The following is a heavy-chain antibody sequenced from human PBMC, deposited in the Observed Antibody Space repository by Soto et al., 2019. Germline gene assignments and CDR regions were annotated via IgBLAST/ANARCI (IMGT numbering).Heavy chain of an antibody. Sequence: EVQLLESGGGLVQPGGSLRLSCTASGITFSNYAMSWVRQAPRKGLEWVSSISTSGGRPYYADSVKGRFTISRDNSKNTLYLQMNSLRVEDTAVYYCAKDPDRYDYVWGTYRYIDYWGQGTLVTVSS. J-gene: IGHJ4*02. CDR3: AKDPDRYDYVWGTYRYIDY. CDR2: ISTSGGRP. CDR1: GITFSNYA. V-gene: IGHV3-23*01. D-gene: IGHD3-16*02.